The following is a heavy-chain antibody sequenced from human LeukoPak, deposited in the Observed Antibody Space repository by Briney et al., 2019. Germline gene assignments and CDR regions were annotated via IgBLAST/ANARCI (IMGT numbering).Heavy chain of an antibody. CDR3: ARARFYGSGSYYFDY. Sequence: ASVKVSCKASGYTFTSYGISWVRQASGQGLEWMGWISAYNGNTNYAQKLQGRVTMTTDTSTSTAYMELRSLRSDDTAVYYCARARFYGSGSYYFDYWGQGTLVTVSS. D-gene: IGHD3-10*01. CDR1: GYTFTSYG. J-gene: IGHJ4*02. V-gene: IGHV1-18*01. CDR2: ISAYNGNT.